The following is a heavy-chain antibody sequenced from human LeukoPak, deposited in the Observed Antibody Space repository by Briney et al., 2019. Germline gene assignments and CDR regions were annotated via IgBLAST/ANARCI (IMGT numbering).Heavy chain of an antibody. V-gene: IGHV3-48*04. J-gene: IGHJ6*03. D-gene: IGHD1-1*01. Sequence: PGGSLRLSCAASGFTFGSYNMNWVRQAPGKGLEWVAYISSSSSTIYYADSVKVRFTIYRDNAKNSLYLQMRSLRAEDTAVYYCARDPQNWTYYYYNMDVWGKGTTVTVSS. CDR2: ISSSSSTI. CDR1: GFTFGSYN. CDR3: ARDPQNWTYYYYNMDV.